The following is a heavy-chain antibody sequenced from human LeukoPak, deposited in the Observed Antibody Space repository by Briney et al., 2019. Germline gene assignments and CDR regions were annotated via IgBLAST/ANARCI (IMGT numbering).Heavy chain of an antibody. V-gene: IGHV1-69*06. D-gene: IGHD5-24*01. J-gene: IGHJ4*02. Sequence: SVKVSCKASGGTFSNYAISWVRQAPGQGLEWMGGIIPIFGTANYAQKFQGRVTITADKSTSTAYMELSSLRSEDTAVYYCARPNEGATRFDYFDYWGQGTLVTVSS. CDR2: IIPIFGTA. CDR3: ARPNEGATRFDYFDY. CDR1: GGTFSNYA.